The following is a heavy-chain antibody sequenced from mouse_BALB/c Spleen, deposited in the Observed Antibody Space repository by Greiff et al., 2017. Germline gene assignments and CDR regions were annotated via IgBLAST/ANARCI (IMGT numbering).Heavy chain of an antibody. CDR2: IDPANGNT. D-gene: IGHD1-1*01. V-gene: IGHV14-3*02. CDR1: GFNIKDTY. Sequence: VQLKQSGAELVKPGASVKLSCTASGFNIKDTYMHWVKQRPEQGLEWIGRIDPANGNTKYDPKFQGKATITADTSSNTAYLQLSSLTSEDTAVYYCARPALRSAMDYWGQGTSVTVSS. J-gene: IGHJ4*01. CDR3: ARPALRSAMDY.